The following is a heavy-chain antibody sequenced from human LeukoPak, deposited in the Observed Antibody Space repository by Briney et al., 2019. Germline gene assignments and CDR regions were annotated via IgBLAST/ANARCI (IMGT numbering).Heavy chain of an antibody. CDR2: IYSGGTT. V-gene: IGHV3-53*01. J-gene: IGHJ4*02. CDR1: GFTFNNYA. Sequence: GGSLRLSCAASGFTFNNYAMSWVRQAPGKGLEWVSLIYSGGTTYYADSVKGRFTISRDNSKNTLYLQMNSLRAEDTAVYYCARRAGGYSHPYDYWGQGILVTVSS. D-gene: IGHD4-23*01. CDR3: ARRAGGYSHPYDY.